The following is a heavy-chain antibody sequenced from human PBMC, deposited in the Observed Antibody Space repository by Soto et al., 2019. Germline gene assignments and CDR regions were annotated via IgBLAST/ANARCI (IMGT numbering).Heavy chain of an antibody. D-gene: IGHD3-10*02. CDR3: ARHFVLFQAEVCIRYVRSVSAFLLNRSSDL. V-gene: IGHV4-39*01. J-gene: IGHJ2*01. Sequence: PGKGLEWIGRIYYSGSTYYNPSLKSRLTISVDTSKNQFSLKLSSVTGADSAVYYCARHFVLFQAEVCIRYVRSVSAFLLNRSSDL. CDR2: IYYSGST.